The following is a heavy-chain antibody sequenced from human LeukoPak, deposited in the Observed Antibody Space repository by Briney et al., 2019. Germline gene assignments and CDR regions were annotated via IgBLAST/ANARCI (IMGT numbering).Heavy chain of an antibody. Sequence: PGGSLRLSCAASGFTVSSNYMSWVRQAPGKGLEWVSVIYSGGSTYYADSVKGRFTISRDNSKNTLDLKMNSLRAEDTAVYYCASGGSGXYYNVGAFDIWGQGTMVTVSS. CDR2: IYSGGST. CDR3: ASGGSGXYYNVGAFDI. CDR1: GFTVSSNY. D-gene: IGHD3-10*01. J-gene: IGHJ3*02. V-gene: IGHV3-66*01.